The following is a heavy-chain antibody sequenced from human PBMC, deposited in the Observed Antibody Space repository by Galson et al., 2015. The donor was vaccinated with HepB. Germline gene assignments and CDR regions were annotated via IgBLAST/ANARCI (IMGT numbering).Heavy chain of an antibody. CDR2: IFPMFRTP. Sequence: SVKVSCKAFGGTFSSNAISWVRQAPGQGLEWMGGIFPMFRTPNYAQKFQGRVTITADESTNTAYMELSSLRSEDTAVYYSTKGGGQRLAPNYYYYYGMDVWGQGTTVTVS. J-gene: IGHJ6*02. CDR1: GGTFSSNA. V-gene: IGHV1-69*13. CDR3: TKGGGQRLAPNYYYYYGMDV. D-gene: IGHD3-9*01.